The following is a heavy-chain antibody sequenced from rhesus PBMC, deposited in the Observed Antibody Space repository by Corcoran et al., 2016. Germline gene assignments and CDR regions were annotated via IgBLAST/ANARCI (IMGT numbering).Heavy chain of an antibody. CDR1: GGSISNGNC. J-gene: IGHJ2*01. CDR2: IYGSGGIT. CDR3: ARGRYTVNTYWYFDL. D-gene: IGHD4-23*01. V-gene: IGHV4-93*01. Sequence: QLQLQEPGPAVVKPSETLSLPRSVSGGSISNGNCGIWIRQSPWQGLEWIGGIYGSGGITEFNPSLKSRVTISKDTSKNQFSLKLSSVTAADTAVYYCARGRYTVNTYWYFDLWGPGTPITISS.